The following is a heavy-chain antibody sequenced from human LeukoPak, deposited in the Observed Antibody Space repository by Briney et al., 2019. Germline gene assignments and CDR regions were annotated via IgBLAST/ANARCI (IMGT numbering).Heavy chain of an antibody. D-gene: IGHD6-6*01. CDR2: INPNSGGT. J-gene: IGHJ6*03. CDR1: GYTFTGYY. CDR3: ARGPLGSSSPGYYYYMDV. V-gene: IGHV1-2*02. Sequence: ASVKVSCKASGYTFTGYYMHWVRRAPGQGLEWMGWINPNSGGTNYAQKFQGRVTMTRDTSISTAYMEVSRLRPDDTAVYYCARGPLGSSSPGYYYYMDVWGKGTTVTVSS.